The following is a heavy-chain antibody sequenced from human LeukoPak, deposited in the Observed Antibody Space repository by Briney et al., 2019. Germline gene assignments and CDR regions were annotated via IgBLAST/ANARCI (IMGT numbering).Heavy chain of an antibody. D-gene: IGHD1-1*01. CDR2: IWYDGSNK. Sequence: QPGRSLILSCAAFGFSFLRYGMRWVRQAPGKGLEWVAVIWYDGSNKYYADSVKGRFTISRDNSKNTLYLQMNSLRAEDTAVYYCAREKAERPSNWFDPWGQGTLVTVSS. J-gene: IGHJ5*02. V-gene: IGHV3-33*01. CDR3: AREKAERPSNWFDP. CDR1: GFSFLRYG.